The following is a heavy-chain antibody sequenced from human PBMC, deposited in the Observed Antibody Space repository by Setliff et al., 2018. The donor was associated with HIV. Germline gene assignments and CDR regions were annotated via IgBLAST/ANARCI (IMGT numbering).Heavy chain of an antibody. CDR3: TKGVQRLRPYYFDS. D-gene: IGHD4-17*01. CDR2: IRDNGIST. Sequence: PGGSLRLSCAASGFIFNNYGMSWVRRAPGKGLEWVSGIRDNGISTYYADSVMGRFTISRDNSKNTLYLQMNSLRVEDTAIYYCTKGVQRLRPYYFDSWGRGTLVTVSS. J-gene: IGHJ4*02. CDR1: GFIFNNYG. V-gene: IGHV3-23*01.